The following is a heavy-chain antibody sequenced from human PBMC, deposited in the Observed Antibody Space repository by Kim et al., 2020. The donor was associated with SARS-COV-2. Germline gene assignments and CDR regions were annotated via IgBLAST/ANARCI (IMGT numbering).Heavy chain of an antibody. D-gene: IGHD2-21*01. J-gene: IGHJ3*01. CDR2: IRSKGNGYAK. CDR3: TRGDGTTLAIWVGVDV. Sequence: GGSLRLSCGASGFTFSDSAMHWVRRASGKGLEWVARIRSKGNGYAKAYSATVRGRFTISRDDSRNTAQLQINSPKTADTAVFYSTRGDGTTLAIWVGVDV. CDR1: GFTFSDSA. V-gene: IGHV3-73*01.